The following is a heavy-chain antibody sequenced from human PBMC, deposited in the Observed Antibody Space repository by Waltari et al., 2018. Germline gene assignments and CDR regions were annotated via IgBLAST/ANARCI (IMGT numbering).Heavy chain of an antibody. CDR1: GYSFTSYW. CDR3: ARTSYSNYKGWVGGAFDI. J-gene: IGHJ3*02. CDR2: IYPGDSDT. Sequence: EVQLVQSGAEVKKPGESLKISCKGSGYSFTSYWIGWVRQMPGKGLEWMGFIYPGDSDTRYSPSFQGQVTISADKSISTAYLQWSSLKASDTAMYYCARTSYSNYKGWVGGAFDIWGQGTMVTVSS. D-gene: IGHD4-4*01. V-gene: IGHV5-51*03.